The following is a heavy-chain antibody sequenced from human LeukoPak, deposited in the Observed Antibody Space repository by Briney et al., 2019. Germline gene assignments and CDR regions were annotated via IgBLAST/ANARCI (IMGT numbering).Heavy chain of an antibody. V-gene: IGHV3-21*01. J-gene: IGHJ4*02. CDR1: GFTFSSYS. D-gene: IGHD3-22*01. CDR2: ISSSSYI. Sequence: GGSLRLSCAASGFTFSSYSMNWVRQAAGEGLEWVSSISSSSYIYYADSVKGRFTISRDNAKNSLYLQMNSLRAEDTAVYYCARDELGYDSSGYYYYFDFWGQGTLVTVSS. CDR3: ARDELGYDSSGYYYYFDF.